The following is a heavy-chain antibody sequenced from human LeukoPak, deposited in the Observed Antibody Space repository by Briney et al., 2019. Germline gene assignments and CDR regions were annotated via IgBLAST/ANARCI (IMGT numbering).Heavy chain of an antibody. Sequence: KAGGSLRLSCAASGFTFSDYYMSWIRQAPGKGLEWVSYISSSGSTIYYADSVKGRFTISRDNAKNSLYLQMNSLRAEDTAVYYCARSHYDFWSGYYTRGGFDYWGQGTLVTVSS. V-gene: IGHV3-11*04. J-gene: IGHJ4*02. CDR2: ISSSGSTI. CDR1: GFTFSDYY. D-gene: IGHD3-3*01. CDR3: ARSHYDFWSGYYTRGGFDY.